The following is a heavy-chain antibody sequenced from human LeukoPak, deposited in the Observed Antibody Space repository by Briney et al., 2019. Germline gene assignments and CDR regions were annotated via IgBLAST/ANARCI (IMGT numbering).Heavy chain of an antibody. D-gene: IGHD3-3*01. CDR1: GFTFSSYW. J-gene: IGHJ4*02. CDR3: ARILDFYYFDY. V-gene: IGHV3-7*01. Sequence: GESLRLSCAASGFTFSSYWMSWVRQAPGKGLEWVANIKQDGSEKYYVDSVKGRFTISRDNAKNSLYLQMNSLRAEDTAVYYCARILDFYYFDYWGQGTLVTVSS. CDR2: IKQDGSEK.